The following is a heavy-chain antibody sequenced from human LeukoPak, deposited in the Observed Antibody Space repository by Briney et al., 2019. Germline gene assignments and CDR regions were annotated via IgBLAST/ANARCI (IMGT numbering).Heavy chain of an antibody. CDR1: GFTFSDYY. CDR3: AKEYTGTFSPFPSYFDN. V-gene: IGHV3-11*01. CDR2: ISSSGSTI. D-gene: IGHD1-26*01. Sequence: GGSLRLSCAASGFTFSDYYMSWIRQAPGKGLEWVSYISSSGSTIYYADSVKGRFTISRDNAKNTLYLQMNSLRAEDTAIYYCAKEYTGTFSPFPSYFDNWGQGTLVTVSS. J-gene: IGHJ4*02.